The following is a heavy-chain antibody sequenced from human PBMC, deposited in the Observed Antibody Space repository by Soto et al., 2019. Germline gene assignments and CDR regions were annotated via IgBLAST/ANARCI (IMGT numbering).Heavy chain of an antibody. CDR1: GGTFSSYA. D-gene: IGHD3-10*01. CDR2: IIPIFGTA. CDR3: ARDLDYYSASGQYHPHNWFDT. V-gene: IGHV1-69*13. Sequence: SVKVSCKASGGTFSSYAISWVRQAPGQGLEWMGGIIPIFGTANYAQKFQGRVTITADESTSTAYMELSSLRSEDTAVYYCARDLDYYSASGQYHPHNWFDTWGQGTLVTVSS. J-gene: IGHJ5*02.